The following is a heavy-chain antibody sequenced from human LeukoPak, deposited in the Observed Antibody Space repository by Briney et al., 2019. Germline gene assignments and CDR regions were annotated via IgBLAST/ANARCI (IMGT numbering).Heavy chain of an antibody. D-gene: IGHD3-22*01. CDR2: INHSGST. J-gene: IGHJ5*02. Sequence: SETLSLTCAVYGGSFSGYYWSWIRQPPGKGLEWIGEINHSGSTNYNPSLKSRITISVDTSKNQFSLKLSSVTAADTAVYYCAREAVYYYDSSGYYCGWFDPWGQGTLVTVSS. CDR1: GGSFSGYY. CDR3: AREAVYYYDSSGYYCGWFDP. V-gene: IGHV4-34*01.